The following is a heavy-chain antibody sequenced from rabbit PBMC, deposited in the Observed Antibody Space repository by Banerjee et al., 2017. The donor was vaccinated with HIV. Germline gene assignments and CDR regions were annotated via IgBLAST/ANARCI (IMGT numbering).Heavy chain of an antibody. CDR1: GVSFSGSSY. CDR3: ARGSATMTMVITGFYLGL. J-gene: IGHJ3*01. D-gene: IGHD2-1*01. CDR2: IYGDNSGST. V-gene: IGHV1S45*01. Sequence: QEQLEESGGDLVKPGASLTLTCIASGVSFSGSSYMCWVRQAPGKGLECIACIYGDNSGSTWYASWAKGRFTISKTSSTTVTLQMTSLTAADTATYFCARGSATMTMVITGFYLGLWGQGTLVTVS.